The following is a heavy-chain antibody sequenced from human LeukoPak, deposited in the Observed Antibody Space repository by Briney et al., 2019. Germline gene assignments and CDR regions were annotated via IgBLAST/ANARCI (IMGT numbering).Heavy chain of an antibody. V-gene: IGHV3-23*01. Sequence: QAGGSLRLSCAASGFTFGSYAMSWVRQAPGKGLEWVSGISGSGSSTYYADSVKGRFTISRDDSKNTLFLQMNSLRAEDTAVYYCAKAPSNWGKYYFDYWGQGTLVTVSS. CDR2: ISGSGSST. J-gene: IGHJ4*02. D-gene: IGHD7-27*01. CDR3: AKAPSNWGKYYFDY. CDR1: GFTFGSYA.